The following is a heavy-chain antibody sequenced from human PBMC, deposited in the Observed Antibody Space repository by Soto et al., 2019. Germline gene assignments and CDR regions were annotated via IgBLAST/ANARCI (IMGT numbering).Heavy chain of an antibody. CDR2: ISSSSSTI. CDR1: GFTFSSYS. Sequence: EVQLVESGGGLVQPGGSLRLSCAASGFTFSSYSMNWVRQAPGKGLEWVSYISSSSSTIYYADSVKGRFTISRDNAKNSLYLQMNSLRDEDTAVYYCARSSSGSSYWGFDYWGQGTLVTVSS. CDR3: ARSSSGSSYWGFDY. J-gene: IGHJ4*02. D-gene: IGHD1-26*01. V-gene: IGHV3-48*02.